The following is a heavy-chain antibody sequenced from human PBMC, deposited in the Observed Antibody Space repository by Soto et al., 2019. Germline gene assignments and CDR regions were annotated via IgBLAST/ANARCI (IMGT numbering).Heavy chain of an antibody. CDR1: GFTFSSYS. CDR2: ISSSSSTI. CDR3: ARRFDILTGYYRWFGMDV. J-gene: IGHJ6*02. Sequence: VQLVESGGGLVQPGGSLRLSCAASGFTFSSYSMNWVRQAPGKGLEWVSYISSSSSTIYYADSVKGRFTISRDNAKNSLYLQMNSLRDEDTAVYYCARRFDILTGYYRWFGMDVWGQGTTVTVSS. D-gene: IGHD3-9*01. V-gene: IGHV3-48*02.